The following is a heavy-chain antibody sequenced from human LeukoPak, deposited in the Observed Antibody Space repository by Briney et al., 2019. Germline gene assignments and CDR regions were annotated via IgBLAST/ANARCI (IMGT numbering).Heavy chain of an antibody. CDR3: AKAGAVVVVAAKYFDC. V-gene: IGHV1-3*03. CDR1: GYTFTSYT. Sequence: ASVKVSCKASGYTFTSYTIHWVRQAPGQRLEWMGWINAGNGNTKYSQEFQDRVTITRDTSASTAYMELSSLRSEDMAVYYCAKAGAVVVVAAKYFDCWGQGTLVTVSS. J-gene: IGHJ4*02. D-gene: IGHD2-15*01. CDR2: INAGNGNT.